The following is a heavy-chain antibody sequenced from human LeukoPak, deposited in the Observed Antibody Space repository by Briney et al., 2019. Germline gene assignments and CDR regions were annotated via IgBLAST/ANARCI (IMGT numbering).Heavy chain of an antibody. CDR1: GFTFSSYA. V-gene: IGHV3-30*04. J-gene: IGHJ4*02. CDR2: ISYDGSNK. D-gene: IGHD6-13*01. Sequence: RGSLRLSCAASGFTFSSYAMHWVRQAPGKGLEWVAVISYDGSNKYYADSVKGRFTISRDNSKNTLYLQMNSLRAEDTAVYYCARRHSSSWYVDYWGQGTLVTVSS. CDR3: ARRHSSSWYVDY.